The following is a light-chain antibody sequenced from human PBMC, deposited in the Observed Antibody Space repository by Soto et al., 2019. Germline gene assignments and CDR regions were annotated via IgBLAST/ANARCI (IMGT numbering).Light chain of an antibody. CDR2: EAT. J-gene: IGLJ3*02. CDR1: SSDVGTYDL. CDR3: CSFAGSNSWV. V-gene: IGLV2-23*01. Sequence: QSALTQPASVSGAPGQSITISCTGTSSDVGTYDLVSWYQHHPGAAPKLMIYEATRRPSGISTRFSGSKSGNTASLTISGLQAEDEADYYCCSFAGSNSWVFGGGTKLTVL.